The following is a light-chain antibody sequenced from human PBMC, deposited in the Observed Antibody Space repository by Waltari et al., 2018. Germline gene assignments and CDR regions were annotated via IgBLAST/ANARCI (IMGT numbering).Light chain of an antibody. Sequence: QSALTQPRSVSGSPGQSVAISCTGTSSDVGAYNSVSCYQQHPDKAPKLMIFDVPKRPAGVPARFSASKSAYAASLTISRLQVDDEADYSCCSYAGDFTMLFGGGTKLTVL. V-gene: IGLV2-11*01. J-gene: IGLJ2*01. CDR1: SSDVGAYNS. CDR3: CSYAGDFTML. CDR2: DVP.